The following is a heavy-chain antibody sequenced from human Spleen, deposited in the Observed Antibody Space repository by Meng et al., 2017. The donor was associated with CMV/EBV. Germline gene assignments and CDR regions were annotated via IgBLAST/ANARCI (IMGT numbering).Heavy chain of an antibody. Sequence: GALRLSCATSGFTFSRYKMNWVRQAPGKGLEWVSSISSSSDYIYYADSVKGRFTISRDNAKNSLYLQMNSLRAEDTAVYYCARDDTESHYYYGMDVWGQGTTVTVS. J-gene: IGHJ6*02. D-gene: IGHD5-18*01. V-gene: IGHV3-21*01. CDR2: ISSSSDYI. CDR3: ARDDTESHYYYGMDV. CDR1: GFTFSRYK.